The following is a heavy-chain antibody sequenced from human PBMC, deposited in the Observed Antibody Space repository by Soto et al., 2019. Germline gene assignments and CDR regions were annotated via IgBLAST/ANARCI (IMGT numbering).Heavy chain of an antibody. D-gene: IGHD3-3*01. Sequence: TCQTLSLTCPLSVGSISSYYWSWILQTPFKLLEWIGYIYYSGSTNYNPSLKSRVTISVDTSKNQFSLKLSSVTAADTAVYYCAKVNDFWTGYYSTNWFEPWGQGTLVTVSS. CDR2: IYYSGST. V-gene: IGHV4-59*01. CDR3: AKVNDFWTGYYSTNWFEP. J-gene: IGHJ5*02. CDR1: VGSISSYY.